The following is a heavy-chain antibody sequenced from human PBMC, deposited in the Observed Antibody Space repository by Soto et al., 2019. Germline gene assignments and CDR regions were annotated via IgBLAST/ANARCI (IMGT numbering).Heavy chain of an antibody. CDR1: GYTFTSYD. J-gene: IGHJ6*02. CDR3: ARATPMYYYYGMDV. CDR2: ISAYNGNT. Sequence: ASVKVSCKASGYTFTSYDINWARQATGQGLEWMGWISAYNGNTNYAQKLQGRVTMTTDTSTSTAYMELRSLRSDDTAVYYCARATPMYYYYGMDVWGQGTTVTVSS. D-gene: IGHD2-2*01. V-gene: IGHV1-18*01.